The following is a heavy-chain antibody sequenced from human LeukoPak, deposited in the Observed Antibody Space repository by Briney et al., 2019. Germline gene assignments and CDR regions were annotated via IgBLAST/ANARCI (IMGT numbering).Heavy chain of an antibody. CDR1: GFTFSDYY. J-gene: IGHJ4*02. CDR3: ERFGGHYQPPSD. Sequence: NTGGSLRLSCAASGFTFSDYYMSWIRQAPGKGLEWVSYISSSGSTIYYADSVKGRFTLSRDNAKNSLYLQMNSLSAEDTAVYYCERFGGHYQPPSDWGQGTLVTVSS. V-gene: IGHV3-11*01. CDR2: ISSSGSTI. D-gene: IGHD3-22*01.